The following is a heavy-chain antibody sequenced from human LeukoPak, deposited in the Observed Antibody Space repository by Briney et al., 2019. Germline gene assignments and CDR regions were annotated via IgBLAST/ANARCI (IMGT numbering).Heavy chain of an antibody. CDR3: VRDPSLGVVGGDY. CDR2: ITSGGSTI. CDR1: GFTFSSYN. J-gene: IGHJ4*02. V-gene: IGHV3-48*01. D-gene: IGHD3-16*01. Sequence: GGSLRLSCVASGFTFSSYNMNWVRQAPGKGLEWVSYITSGGSTIYYADSVKGRFTISRDNAKNSLYLQMNSLRAEDTAVYYCVRDPSLGVVGGDYWGQGTLVTVSS.